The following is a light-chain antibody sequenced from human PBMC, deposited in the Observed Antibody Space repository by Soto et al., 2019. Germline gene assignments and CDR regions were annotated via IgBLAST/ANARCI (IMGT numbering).Light chain of an antibody. CDR3: QQSYNPTVT. V-gene: IGKV1-39*01. Sequence: DIQLSQSPSSLSASVGDRVSVTCRASQTIGTYLNWYQHKLGTAPKLLIYSSSTLQTGVPSRFSGSGSGTDFTLNINSLQPEDSATYYCQQSYNPTVTFGQGTKLE. J-gene: IGKJ2*01. CDR2: SSS. CDR1: QTIGTY.